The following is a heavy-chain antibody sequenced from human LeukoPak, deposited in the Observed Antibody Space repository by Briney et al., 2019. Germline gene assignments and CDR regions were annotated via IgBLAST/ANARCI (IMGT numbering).Heavy chain of an antibody. V-gene: IGHV3-7*01. Sequence: GGSLRLSCEASGFTFSSYWMGWVRQAPGKGLEWVANIKKDGSEKYYVDSVKGRFTISRDNAKNSVYLQMNSLRVEDTAVYYCTRELWPGDYWGQGILVTVPS. CDR3: TRELWPGDY. CDR2: IKKDGSEK. J-gene: IGHJ4*02. D-gene: IGHD3-16*01. CDR1: GFTFSSYW.